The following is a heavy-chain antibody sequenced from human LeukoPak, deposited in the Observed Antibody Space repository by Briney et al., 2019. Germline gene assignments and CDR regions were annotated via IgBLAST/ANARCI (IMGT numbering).Heavy chain of an antibody. D-gene: IGHD6-13*01. J-gene: IGHJ4*02. CDR3: ARDGGGIAAAGSDY. Sequence: ASVKVSCKASGYTFTSYYMHWVRQAPGQGLEWMGLINPTGGSTGYAQKFQGRVTMTRDMSTSTVYMELSSLRSEDTAVYYCARDGGGIAAAGSDYWGQGTLVTVSS. V-gene: IGHV1-46*01. CDR2: INPTGGST. CDR1: GYTFTSYY.